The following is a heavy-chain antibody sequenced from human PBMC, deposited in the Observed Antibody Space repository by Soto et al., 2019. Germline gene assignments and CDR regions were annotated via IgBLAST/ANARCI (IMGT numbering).Heavy chain of an antibody. V-gene: IGHV3-7*01. CDR2: LDQDGSER. Sequence: EVQLVESGGGLVQPGGSLRLSCAASGFTFSTYWMTWVRRPPGKGLEWVANLDQDGSERYYVDSVRGRFTISRDNAKNSLFRKINSRRAGDPGVFYCVGGGNFFFPGGPGTLVTLPP. CDR3: VGGGNFFFP. D-gene: IGHD3-16*01. J-gene: IGHJ5*02. CDR1: GFTFSTYW.